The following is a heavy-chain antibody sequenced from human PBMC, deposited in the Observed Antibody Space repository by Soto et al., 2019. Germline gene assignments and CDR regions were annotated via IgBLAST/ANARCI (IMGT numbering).Heavy chain of an antibody. CDR3: ARDHYDILTGYYRSRRGFDY. V-gene: IGHV1-18*01. D-gene: IGHD3-9*01. CDR2: ISAYNGNT. Sequence: ASVKVSCKASGYTFTSYGISWVRQAPGQGLEWMGWISAYNGNTNYAQKLQGRVTMTTDTSTSTAYMELRSLRSDDTAVYYCARDHYDILTGYYRSRRGFDYWGQGTLVTGSS. CDR1: GYTFTSYG. J-gene: IGHJ4*02.